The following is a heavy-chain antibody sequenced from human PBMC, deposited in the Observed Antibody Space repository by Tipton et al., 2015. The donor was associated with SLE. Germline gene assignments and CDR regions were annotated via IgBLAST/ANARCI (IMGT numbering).Heavy chain of an antibody. Sequence: TLSLTCIVSGGSISSMTYFWSWIRQPAGKGLEWIGRINTSGSTNYNPSLKSRVTISVDTSKNQFSLKLSSVTAADTAVYYCARLEGGQYFDLWGRGTLVTVSS. CDR3: ARLEGGQYFDL. CDR1: GGSISSMTYF. D-gene: IGHD3-16*01. CDR2: INTSGST. J-gene: IGHJ2*01. V-gene: IGHV4-61*02.